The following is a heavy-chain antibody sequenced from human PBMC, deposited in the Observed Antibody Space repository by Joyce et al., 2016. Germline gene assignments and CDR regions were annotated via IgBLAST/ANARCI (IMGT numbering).Heavy chain of an antibody. J-gene: IGHJ4*02. V-gene: IGHV4-30-2*01. Sequence: QLLLQESGPGLVKTSQTLSLTCAVSGDSFTTGGYAWNWVRQPPGKGLEWIGDIYHSGNTHFTPSLQSRVTISLDRSKAQCSLKLSSVTAADTAVYYCTRAPRGPGYFDSWGQGTLVTVSS. CDR3: TRAPRGPGYFDS. CDR2: IYHSGNT. CDR1: GDSFTTGGYA. D-gene: IGHD3-10*01.